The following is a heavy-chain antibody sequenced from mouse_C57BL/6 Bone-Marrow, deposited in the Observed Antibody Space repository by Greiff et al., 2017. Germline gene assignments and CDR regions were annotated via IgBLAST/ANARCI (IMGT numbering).Heavy chain of an antibody. D-gene: IGHD1-1*01. V-gene: IGHV1-18*01. CDR2: INPNNGGT. CDR1: GYTFTDYN. CDR3: ARGDSITTVPYWYFDV. J-gene: IGHJ1*03. Sequence: EVKLMESGPELVKPGASVKIPCKASGYTFTDYNMDWVKQSHGKSLEWIGDINPNNGGTIYNQKFKGKATLTVDKSSSTAYMELRSLTSEDTAVYYCARGDSITTVPYWYFDVWGTGTTVTVSS.